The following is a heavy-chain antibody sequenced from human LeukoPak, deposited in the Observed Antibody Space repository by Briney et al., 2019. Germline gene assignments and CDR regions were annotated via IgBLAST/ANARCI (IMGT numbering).Heavy chain of an antibody. D-gene: IGHD6-19*01. J-gene: IGHJ4*02. CDR3: ARSGYTSGWYDY. V-gene: IGHV4-59*01. CDR1: GGSISSYY. CDR2: IYSSGST. Sequence: SETLSLTCTVSGGSISSYYWSWLRQTPGKGLEWIGYIYSSGSTNYNPSLKSRVTISVDTSKNQFSLKLNSVTAADTAVYFCARSGYTSGWYDYWGQGTLVTVSS.